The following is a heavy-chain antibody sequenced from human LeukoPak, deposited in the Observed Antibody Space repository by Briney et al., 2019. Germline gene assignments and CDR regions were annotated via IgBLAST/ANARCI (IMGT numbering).Heavy chain of an antibody. D-gene: IGHD2-15*01. J-gene: IGHJ5*02. CDR2: IYYSGST. CDR3: ARTSNCSGGSCYSGVWFDP. CDR1: GGSISSYY. V-gene: IGHV4-59*01. Sequence: SETLSLTCTVSGGSISSYYWSWIRQPPGKGLEWIGYIYYSGSTNYNPSLKSRVTISVDTSKNQFSLKLSSVTAADTAVYYCARTSNCSGGSCYSGVWFDPWGQGTLVTVSS.